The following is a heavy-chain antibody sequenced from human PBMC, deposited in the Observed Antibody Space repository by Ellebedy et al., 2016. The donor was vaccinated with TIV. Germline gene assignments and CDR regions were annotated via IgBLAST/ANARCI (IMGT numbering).Heavy chain of an antibody. D-gene: IGHD6-19*01. V-gene: IGHV3-66*01. Sequence: GESLTISCAASGFTVSGNYMSWVRQAPGKGLEWVSVIYSDGSTFYADSVKGRLAISRDSSKNTLYLQMSSLRAEDTAVYYCARGITVADSRGFFYYYGLDVWGQGTTVTVFS. CDR1: GFTVSGNY. CDR2: IYSDGST. J-gene: IGHJ6*02. CDR3: ARGITVADSRGFFYYYGLDV.